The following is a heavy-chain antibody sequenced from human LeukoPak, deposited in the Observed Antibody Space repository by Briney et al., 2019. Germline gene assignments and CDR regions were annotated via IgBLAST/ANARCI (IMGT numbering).Heavy chain of an antibody. V-gene: IGHV1-2*02. D-gene: IGHD3-3*01. Sequence: GASVKVSCKASGYTFTGYYMHWVRQAPGQGLEWMGWINPNSGGTNYAQKFQGRVTMTRDTSISTAYMELSRLRSDDTAVYYCARVAIFGVVTPNWFDPWSQGTLVTVSS. CDR1: GYTFTGYY. CDR3: ARVAIFGVVTPNWFDP. J-gene: IGHJ5*02. CDR2: INPNSGGT.